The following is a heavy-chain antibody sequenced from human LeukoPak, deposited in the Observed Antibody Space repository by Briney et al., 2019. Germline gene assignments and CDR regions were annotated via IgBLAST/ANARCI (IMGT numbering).Heavy chain of an antibody. D-gene: IGHD1-1*01. CDR3: TRVTSWRTGFDY. J-gene: IGHJ4*02. V-gene: IGHV3-9*01. CDR1: GFNFEAYG. Sequence: GRSLRLSCAASGFNFEAYGMYWVRQAPGKGLEWVSGITWNSDDMAYADSVKGRFTISRDNAKNCLYLQMNSLTVEDTALYYCTRVTSWRTGFDYWGQGTLVTVSS. CDR2: ITWNSDDM.